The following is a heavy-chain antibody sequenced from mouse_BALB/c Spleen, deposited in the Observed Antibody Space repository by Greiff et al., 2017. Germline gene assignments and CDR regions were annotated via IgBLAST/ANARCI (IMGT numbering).Heavy chain of an antibody. D-gene: IGHD2-3*01. CDR3: TRTLYDGYIDY. J-gene: IGHJ2*01. Sequence: VQLKQSGTVLARPGASVKMSCKASGYTFTSYWMHWVKQRPGQGLEWIGAIYPGNSDTSYNQKFKGKAKLTAVTSTSTAYMELSSLTNEDSAVYYCTRTLYDGYIDYWGQGTTLTVSS. CDR2: IYPGNSDT. CDR1: GYTFTSYW. V-gene: IGHV1-5*01.